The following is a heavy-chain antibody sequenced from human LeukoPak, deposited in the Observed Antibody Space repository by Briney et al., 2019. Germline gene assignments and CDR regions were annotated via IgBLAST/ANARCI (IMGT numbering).Heavy chain of an antibody. CDR3: AREGVEYSRVYYYGMDV. V-gene: IGHV1-8*01. Sequence: ASVKVSCKASGYTFTGYDINWVRQATGQGLEWMGWMNPNSGNTGYAQKFQGRVTMTRNTSISTAYMELSSLRSEDTAVYYCAREGVEYSRVYYYGMDVWGQETTVTVSS. D-gene: IGHD6-6*01. CDR2: MNPNSGNT. CDR1: GYTFTGYD. J-gene: IGHJ6*02.